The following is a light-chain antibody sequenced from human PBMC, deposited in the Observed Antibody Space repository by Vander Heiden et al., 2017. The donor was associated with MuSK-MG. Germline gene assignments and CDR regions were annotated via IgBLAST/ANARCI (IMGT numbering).Light chain of an antibody. CDR3: QVCDSSSDLGV. CDR1: NVGSKS. J-gene: IGLJ1*01. V-gene: IGLV3-21*04. CDR2: SDS. Sequence: SYVLTPLASVSVAPGKTATLTCCGNNVGSKSVHCYHQKPVQSPVLLVYSDSYRLSGIPERFSVSNSGNTATLTISRVEAGDVADYYCQVCDSSSDLGVFGTGTKFTVL.